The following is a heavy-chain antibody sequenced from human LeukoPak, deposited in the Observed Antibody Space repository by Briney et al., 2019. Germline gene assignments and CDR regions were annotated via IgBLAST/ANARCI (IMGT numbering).Heavy chain of an antibody. J-gene: IGHJ4*02. CDR2: FYSSGST. CDR3: AGDSSGYYYLFEY. Sequence: PSPPLSLPCTVSGGSVSSGSYYWSWIRQPAGKGLEWIGRFYSSGSTNYNPSLKSRVTISVDTSKNQFSLKLSSVTAADTAVYYCAGDSSGYYYLFEYWGQGTLVTVSS. D-gene: IGHD3-22*01. CDR1: GGSVSSGSYY. V-gene: IGHV4-61*02.